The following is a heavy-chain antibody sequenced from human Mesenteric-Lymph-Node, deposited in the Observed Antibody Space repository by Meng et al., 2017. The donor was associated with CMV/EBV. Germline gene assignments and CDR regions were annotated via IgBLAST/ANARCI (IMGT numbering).Heavy chain of an antibody. CDR3: ARVPGINYGGSWNWFDP. D-gene: IGHD2-15*01. J-gene: IGHJ5*02. CDR2: IHPNSGGT. Sequence: ASVKVSCKASGYTSTAFCIHWMRQAPGQGLEWVGWIHPNSGGTNYAQKFQGRVTMTRGTSISTAYMELSRLRSDDTAVYYCARVPGINYGGSWNWFDPWGQGTLVTVSS. V-gene: IGHV1-2*02. CDR1: GYTSTAFC.